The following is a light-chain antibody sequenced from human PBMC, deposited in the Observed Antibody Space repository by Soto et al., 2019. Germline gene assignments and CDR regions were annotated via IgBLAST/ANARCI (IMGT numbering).Light chain of an antibody. J-gene: IGKJ2*01. CDR1: QSISDN. CDR2: AAS. CDR3: QQSYSSLMYT. V-gene: IGKV1-39*01. Sequence: DIQMTQSPSSLSASIGDRVTITCRASQSISDNLNWYQLKAGKAPKLLIYAASSLQRGVPSRFSGSGSGTLFTLTINSLQPDDLATYYCQQSYSSLMYTFGQGTKLEIK.